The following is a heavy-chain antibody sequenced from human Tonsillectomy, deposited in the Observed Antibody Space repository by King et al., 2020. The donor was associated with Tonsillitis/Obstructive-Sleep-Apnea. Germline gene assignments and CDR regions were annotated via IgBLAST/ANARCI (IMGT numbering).Heavy chain of an antibody. D-gene: IGHD2-21*01. CDR1: GYTFTKYQ. Sequence: QLVQSGAEVKKSGASVKVSCKASGYTFTKYQFNWVRQATGQGLEWMGWMNPNSGDTGYAQKFQGRVTMTRNISISTAYMELSSLRSEDTAVYYCAGRVDFYYYDMDVWGRGTTVTVSS. V-gene: IGHV1-8*01. J-gene: IGHJ6*03. CDR2: MNPNSGDT. CDR3: AGRVDFYYYDMDV.